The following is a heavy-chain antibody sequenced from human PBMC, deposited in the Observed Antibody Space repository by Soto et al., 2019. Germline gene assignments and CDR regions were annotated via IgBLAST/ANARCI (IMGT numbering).Heavy chain of an antibody. V-gene: IGHV4-59*01. J-gene: IGHJ4*02. CDR2: IYYSGST. CDR3: ARGPVAGNYVTPFFDY. CDR1: GGSISSYY. D-gene: IGHD6-19*01. Sequence: SETLSLTCTVSGGSISSYYWSWIRQPPGKGLEWIGYIYYSGSTNYNPSLKSRVTISVDTSKNQFSLKLSSVTAADTAVYYCARGPVAGNYVTPFFDYWGQGTLVTVSS.